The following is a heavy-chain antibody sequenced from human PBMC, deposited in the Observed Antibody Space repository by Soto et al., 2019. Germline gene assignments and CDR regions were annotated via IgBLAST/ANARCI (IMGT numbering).Heavy chain of an antibody. Sequence: GGSLRLSCAASGFTFSTYWMHWVRQAPGKGLVWVSRINYDGSSTDYADSVKGRFTISRDNAKNTLYLQMNTLTAEDTAVYYCTRGPRPTSVGTGAYWGRGTLVTGSS. CDR1: GFTFSTYW. J-gene: IGHJ4*02. CDR3: TRGPRPTSVGTGAY. CDR2: INYDGSST. D-gene: IGHD3-10*01. V-gene: IGHV3-74*01.